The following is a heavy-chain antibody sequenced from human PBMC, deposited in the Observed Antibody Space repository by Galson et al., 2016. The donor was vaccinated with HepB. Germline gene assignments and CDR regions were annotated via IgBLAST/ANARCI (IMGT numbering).Heavy chain of an antibody. CDR1: GFTFENYA. CDR3: AKGFYGDFPSGFDP. CDR2: ITCNSGSK. Sequence: SLRLSCAASGFTFENYAMHWVRQVPGKGLEWVSSITCNSGSKGYADSVKGRFTISRDNAKNSLYLPMNSLRPEDTALYYCAKGFYGDFPSGFDPWGQGTLVTVSS. J-gene: IGHJ5*02. V-gene: IGHV3-9*01. D-gene: IGHD4-17*01.